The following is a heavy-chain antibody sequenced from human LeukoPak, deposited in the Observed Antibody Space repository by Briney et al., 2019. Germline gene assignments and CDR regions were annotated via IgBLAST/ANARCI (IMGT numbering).Heavy chain of an antibody. CDR2: INPGNGDT. Sequence: ASVKVSCKASGYTFSTYIMHWVRQAPGQSLEWMGWINPGNGDTKHSQNFQGRVTISTDTSATTAYMELSSLRSEDTAVYYCARDIDRVFNWFDPWGPGTLVTVSS. J-gene: IGHJ5*02. V-gene: IGHV1-3*01. CDR3: ARDIDRVFNWFDP. CDR1: GYTFSTYI. D-gene: IGHD6-13*01.